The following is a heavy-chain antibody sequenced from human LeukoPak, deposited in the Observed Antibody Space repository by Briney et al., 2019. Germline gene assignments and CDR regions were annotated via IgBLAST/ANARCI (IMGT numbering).Heavy chain of an antibody. J-gene: IGHJ4*02. D-gene: IGHD2-15*01. CDR3: ARSEGYCSGGSCYGGYYFDY. V-gene: IGHV5-51*01. CDR1: GYSFTSYW. CDR2: IHPGDSDT. Sequence: GESLKISCKGSGYSFTSYWIGWVRQMPGKGLEWMGIIHPGDSDTRYSPSFQGQVTISADKSISTAYLQWSSLKASDTAMYYCARSEGYCSGGSCYGGYYFDYWGQGTLVTVSS.